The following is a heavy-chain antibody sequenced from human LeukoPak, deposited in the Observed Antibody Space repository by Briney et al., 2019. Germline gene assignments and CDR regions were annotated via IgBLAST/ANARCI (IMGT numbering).Heavy chain of an antibody. V-gene: IGHV3-74*01. CDR1: GFTFSSYE. Sequence: PGGSLRLSCAASGFTFSSYEMNWVRQAPGKGLEWVSRINSDGSSTSYADSVKGRFTISRDNAKNTLYLQMNSLRAEDTAVYYCAREGDCGGDCPDAFDIWGQGTMVTVSS. CDR3: AREGDCGGDCPDAFDI. J-gene: IGHJ3*02. CDR2: INSDGSST. D-gene: IGHD2-21*01.